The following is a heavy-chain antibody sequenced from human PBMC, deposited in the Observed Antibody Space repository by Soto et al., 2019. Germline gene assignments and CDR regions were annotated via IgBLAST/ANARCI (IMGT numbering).Heavy chain of an antibody. CDR3: ARDATRGMDV. Sequence: QVQLQESGPGLVKPSQTLSLTCTVSDGSISSGGYFWSWIRQYPGKGLEWIGYIYYSGSTYYNPSLKSRATISVDTSKKQFSLRLNSVTAADTAVYYCARDATRGMDVWGQGTTVTVSS. CDR2: IYYSGST. V-gene: IGHV4-31*03. J-gene: IGHJ6*02. CDR1: DGSISSGGYF.